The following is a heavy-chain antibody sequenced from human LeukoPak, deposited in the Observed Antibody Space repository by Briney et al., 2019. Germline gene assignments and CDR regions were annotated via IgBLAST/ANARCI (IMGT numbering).Heavy chain of an antibody. V-gene: IGHV3-9*01. CDR3: AKGTTGATLDAFDI. Sequence: GGSLRLSCAASGFTFDDYAMHWVRRAPGKGLEWVSGISWNSGSIGYADSVKGRFTISRDNAKNSLYLQMNSLRAEDTALYYCAKGTTGATLDAFDIWGQGTMVTVSS. D-gene: IGHD1-26*01. J-gene: IGHJ3*02. CDR2: ISWNSGSI. CDR1: GFTFDDYA.